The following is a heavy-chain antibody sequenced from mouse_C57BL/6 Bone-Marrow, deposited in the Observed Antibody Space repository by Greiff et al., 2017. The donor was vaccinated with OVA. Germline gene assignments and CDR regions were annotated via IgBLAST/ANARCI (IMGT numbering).Heavy chain of an antibody. J-gene: IGHJ1*03. CDR1: GYTFTDYY. CDR3: ARCYGSSPYWYFDV. CDR2: INPNNGGT. V-gene: IGHV1-26*01. Sequence: EVQLQQSGPELVKPGASVKISCKASGYTFTDYYMNWVKQSHGKSLEWIGDINPNNGGTSYNQKFKGKATLTVDKSSSTAYMELRSLTSEDSAVYYCARCYGSSPYWYFDVWGTGTTVTVSS. D-gene: IGHD1-1*01.